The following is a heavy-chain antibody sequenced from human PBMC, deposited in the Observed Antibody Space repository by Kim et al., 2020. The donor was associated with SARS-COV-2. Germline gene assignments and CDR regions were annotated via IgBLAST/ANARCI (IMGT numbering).Heavy chain of an antibody. CDR1: DDSINTNKW. D-gene: IGHD3-16*01. J-gene: IGHJ4*02. CDR3: ARRVWAGPFDL. V-gene: IGHV4-4*02. CDR2: IHNDGTT. Sequence: SETLSLTCTISDDSINTNKWWSWARQPPGRGPGGFGEIHNDGTTNYYPSLKSRVTISVDKSRNQFFLRLYSMTAADTAVYFCARRVWAGPFDLWGRGTLVTVSS.